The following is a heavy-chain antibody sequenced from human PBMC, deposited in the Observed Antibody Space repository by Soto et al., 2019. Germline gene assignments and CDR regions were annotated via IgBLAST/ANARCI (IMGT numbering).Heavy chain of an antibody. CDR1: GFTFSSYA. CDR3: AKNPTYYYDSSGYYLLVWQHEAHFDY. D-gene: IGHD3-22*01. CDR2: ISGSGGST. V-gene: IGHV3-23*01. Sequence: EVQLLESGGGLVQPGGSLRLSCAASGFTFSSYAMSWVRQAPGKGLEWVSAISGSGGSTYYADSVKGRFTISRDNSKNTLYLQMNSLRAEDTAVYYCAKNPTYYYDSSGYYLLVWQHEAHFDYWGQGTLVTVSS. J-gene: IGHJ4*02.